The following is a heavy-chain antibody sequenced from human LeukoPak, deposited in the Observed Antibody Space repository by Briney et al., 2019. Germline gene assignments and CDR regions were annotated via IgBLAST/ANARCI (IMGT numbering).Heavy chain of an antibody. D-gene: IGHD1-26*01. V-gene: IGHV1-18*01. CDR3: AKNRGATWWDLVDY. CDR1: GHTFTNFG. CDR2: IGADSGNT. Sequence: ASVKVSCKASGHTFTNFGITWGRQAPGQGLGWMGWIGADSGNTNYAQKFQGRVTLSIDTSTSTAYIELRTLGSDDTAVYFCAKNRGATWWDLVDYWGQGTLVTVSS. J-gene: IGHJ4*02.